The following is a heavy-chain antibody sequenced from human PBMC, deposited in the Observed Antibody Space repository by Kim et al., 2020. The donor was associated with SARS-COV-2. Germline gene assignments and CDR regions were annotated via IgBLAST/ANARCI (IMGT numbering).Heavy chain of an antibody. J-gene: IGHJ4*02. CDR3: ARGRTGDRWDYFDY. D-gene: IGHD7-27*01. V-gene: IGHV1-69*02. Sequence: AQKFQGRVTITADKSTSTAYMELSSLRSEDTAVYYCARGRTGDRWDYFDYWGQGTLVTVSS.